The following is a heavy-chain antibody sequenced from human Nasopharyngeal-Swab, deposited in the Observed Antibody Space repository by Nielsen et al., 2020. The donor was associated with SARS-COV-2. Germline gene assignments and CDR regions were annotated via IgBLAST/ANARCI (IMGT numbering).Heavy chain of an antibody. CDR3: ARDLGENSSIDY. CDR2: ISSSGSTI. Sequence: WIRQHPGKRLEWVSYISSSGSTIYYADSVKGRFTISRDSSKNTLYLQMNSLRAEDTAVYYCARDLGENSSIDYWGQGTLVTVSS. D-gene: IGHD3-16*01. V-gene: IGHV3-11*04. J-gene: IGHJ4*02.